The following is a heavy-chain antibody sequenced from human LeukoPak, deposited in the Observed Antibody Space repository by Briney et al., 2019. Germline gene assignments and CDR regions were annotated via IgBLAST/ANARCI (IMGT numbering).Heavy chain of an antibody. D-gene: IGHD1-1*01. CDR1: GYTFTSYY. J-gene: IGHJ4*02. Sequence: ASVKVSCKASGYTFTSYYLHWVRQAPGQGPEWMGVINPSGGSTTYAQKFQGRVTMTRDTSTSTVYMELSSLRSEDTAVYYCARGGLERRAPLDYWGQGTLVTVPS. CDR2: INPSGGST. V-gene: IGHV1-46*01. CDR3: ARGGLERRAPLDY.